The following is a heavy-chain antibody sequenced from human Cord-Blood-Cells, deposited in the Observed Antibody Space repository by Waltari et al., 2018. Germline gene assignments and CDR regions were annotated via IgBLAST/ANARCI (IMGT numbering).Heavy chain of an antibody. J-gene: IGHJ4*02. V-gene: IGHV3-53*01. CDR3: ARGGGSSWYDY. Sequence: EVQLLEPGGGLIQLGGSLGPPVPAFGFTVRTTSMRWVDQAPGKGLEWVSVIYSGGSTYYADSVKGRFTISRDNSKNTLYLQMNSLRAEDTAVYYCARGGGSSWYDYWGQGTLVTVSS. CDR2: IYSGGST. CDR1: GFTVRTTS. D-gene: IGHD6-13*01.